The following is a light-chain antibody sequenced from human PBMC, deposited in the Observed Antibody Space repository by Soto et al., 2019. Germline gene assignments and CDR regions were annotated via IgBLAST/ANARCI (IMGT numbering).Light chain of an antibody. Sequence: IVLTQSPATLSLSPGDRATLSCRAGQSISTYLAWYQQKSGQAPRLLIYDASNRATGTQASFSGSGSGTEFTLTIRSLEPEDSAVYYCQQRYVWLTFGGGTKVDIK. J-gene: IGKJ4*01. CDR1: QSISTY. CDR3: QQRYVWLT. CDR2: DAS. V-gene: IGKV3-11*01.